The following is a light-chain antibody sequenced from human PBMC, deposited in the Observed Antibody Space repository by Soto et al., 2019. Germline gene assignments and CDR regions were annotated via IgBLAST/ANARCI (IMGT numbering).Light chain of an antibody. CDR1: SSDVGAYNS. CDR3: CSYAGSSPGV. V-gene: IGLV2-11*01. Sequence: QSALTQPRSVSGSPGQSVTISCTGTSSDVGAYNSVSWYQHHPGKAPKLLIYDVSKRPSGVPDRFSASKSGNTASLTISGLQSVDEADYSCCSYAGSSPGVFRGGTKVPVL. CDR2: DVS. J-gene: IGLJ2*01.